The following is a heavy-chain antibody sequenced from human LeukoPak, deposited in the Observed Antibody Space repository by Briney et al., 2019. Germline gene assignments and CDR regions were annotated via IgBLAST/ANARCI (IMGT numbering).Heavy chain of an antibody. CDR3: ARGLENWNVYIFDY. V-gene: IGHV4-39*07. Sequence: SETLSLTCTVSGGSISRSRDYWGWIRQPPGKGLEWIGSIYYSGSTYYNPSLKSRVTISGDTSKNQFSLNLSSVTAADTAMYYCARGLENWNVYIFDYWGQGTLVTVSS. J-gene: IGHJ4*02. D-gene: IGHD1-1*01. CDR2: IYYSGST. CDR1: GGSISRSRDY.